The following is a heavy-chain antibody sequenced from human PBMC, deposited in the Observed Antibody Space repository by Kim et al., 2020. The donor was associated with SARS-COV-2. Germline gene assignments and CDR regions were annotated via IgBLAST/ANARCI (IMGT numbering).Heavy chain of an antibody. D-gene: IGHD3-9*01. CDR1: GFTFSSYG. J-gene: IGHJ4*02. CDR2: ISYDGSNK. Sequence: GGSLRLSCAASGFTFSSYGMHWVRQAPGKGLEWVAVISYDGSNKYYADSVKGRFTISRDNSKNTLYLQMNSLRAEDTAVYYCAKAPHVLRYFDWLTTPLWYWGQGTLVTVSS. CDR3: AKAPHVLRYFDWLTTPLWY. V-gene: IGHV3-30*18.